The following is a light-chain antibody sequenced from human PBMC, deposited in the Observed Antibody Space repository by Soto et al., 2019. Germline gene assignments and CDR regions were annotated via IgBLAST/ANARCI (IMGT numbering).Light chain of an antibody. CDR2: DTS. V-gene: IGKV3-20*01. J-gene: IGKJ4*01. CDR3: QYQGT. Sequence: IVLTQSPDTLSLSPGERATLSCRASQSVGRRYLAWYQQKPGQAPMLLIYDTSERASDIPDRFSGSGSGTDFTLTISRLVPEDVAVYYCQYQGTFGGGTKVEIK. CDR1: QSVGRRY.